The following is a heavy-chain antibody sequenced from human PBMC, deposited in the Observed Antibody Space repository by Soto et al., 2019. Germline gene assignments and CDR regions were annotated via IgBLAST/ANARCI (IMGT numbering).Heavy chain of an antibody. CDR1: GGSFSGYY. J-gene: IGHJ6*02. D-gene: IGHD6-13*01. Sequence: QVQLQQWGAGLLKPSETLSLTCAVYGGSFSGYYWSWIRQPPGKGLEWIGEINHSGSTNYNPSLKSRVTISVDTSKNQFSLKLSSVTAADTAVYYCAICCTSWGRYYYYGMDVWGQGTTVTVSS. V-gene: IGHV4-34*01. CDR3: AICCTSWGRYYYYGMDV. CDR2: INHSGST.